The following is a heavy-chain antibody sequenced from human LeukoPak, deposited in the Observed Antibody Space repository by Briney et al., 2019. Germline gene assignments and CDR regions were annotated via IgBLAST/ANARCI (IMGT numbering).Heavy chain of an antibody. V-gene: IGHV3-48*03. J-gene: IGHJ4*02. Sequence: GGSLRLSCAASGFTFSSYEMNWVRQAPGKGLEWVSYISSSGSTIYYADSVKGRFTISRDNAKNSLYLQMKNLRAEDTAVYYCAKDGAWSRFDGWGQGILVTVSS. CDR1: GFTFSSYE. CDR3: AKDGAWSRFDG. CDR2: ISSSGSTI. D-gene: IGHD2-15*01.